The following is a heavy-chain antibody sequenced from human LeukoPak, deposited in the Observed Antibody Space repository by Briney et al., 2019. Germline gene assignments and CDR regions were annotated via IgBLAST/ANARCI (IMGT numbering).Heavy chain of an antibody. J-gene: IGHJ4*02. D-gene: IGHD2-15*01. V-gene: IGHV4-59*01. CDR1: GGSISSYY. Sequence: SETLSLTCTVSGGSISSYYWSWIRQPPGKGLEWIGYIYYSGSTNYNPSLKSRVTISVDTSKNQFSLKLNSVTAADTAVYYCARLRGNYSPDYWGQGTLVTVSS. CDR3: ARLRGNYSPDY. CDR2: IYYSGST.